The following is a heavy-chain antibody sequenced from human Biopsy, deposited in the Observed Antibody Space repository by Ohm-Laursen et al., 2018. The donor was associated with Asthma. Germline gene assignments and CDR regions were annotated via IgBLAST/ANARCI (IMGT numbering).Heavy chain of an antibody. CDR2: VHSSGST. V-gene: IGHV4-59*01. CDR3: ARATSTWSQSGPHFFDH. D-gene: IGHD6-13*01. J-gene: IGHJ5*02. CDR1: PGSINDYY. Sequence: GTLSLTCTVSPGSINDYYRNWIRQFPGKGLEWIGYVHSSGSTRFNPSLKSRVTVSVDTSVDQVSLKLSSVSAADTAIYYCARATSTWSQSGPHFFDHWGPGTLVTVSS.